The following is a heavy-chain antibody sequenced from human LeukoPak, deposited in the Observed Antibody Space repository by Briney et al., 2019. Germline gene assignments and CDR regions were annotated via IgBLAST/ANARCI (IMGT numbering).Heavy chain of an antibody. Sequence: VASVKVSCKASGGTFNSYAISWVRQAPGQGLEWMGGIIPLFHTVHYAQKFQGRVTITTDESTSTAYMELSSLRSEDTAVYYCARTLNFTIFGVINHYFDSWGQGTLVTVSS. D-gene: IGHD3-3*01. V-gene: IGHV1-69*05. J-gene: IGHJ4*02. CDR1: GGTFNSYA. CDR2: IIPLFHTV. CDR3: ARTLNFTIFGVINHYFDS.